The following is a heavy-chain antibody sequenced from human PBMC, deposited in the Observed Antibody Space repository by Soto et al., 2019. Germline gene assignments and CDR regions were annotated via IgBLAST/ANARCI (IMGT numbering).Heavy chain of an antibody. J-gene: IGHJ6*02. Sequence: GGSLRLSCVASGFTFSSYGMHWVRQAPGKGLEWVAVISYDGGNKYFADSVKGRFTISRDNSKNTLYLQMNSLRAEDTAVYYCAKDNLDCSGGDCPLYYYYGMDVWGQGTTVTVSS. V-gene: IGHV3-30*18. CDR1: GFTFSSYG. CDR3: AKDNLDCSGGDCPLYYYYGMDV. D-gene: IGHD2-15*01. CDR2: ISYDGGNK.